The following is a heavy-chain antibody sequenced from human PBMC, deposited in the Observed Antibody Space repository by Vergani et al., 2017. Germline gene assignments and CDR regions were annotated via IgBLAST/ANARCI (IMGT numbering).Heavy chain of an antibody. J-gene: IGHJ2*01. CDR2: IDRNYGVK. CDR3: VKDNDYDADGPFDL. D-gene: IGHD3-16*01. V-gene: IGHV3-9*01. Sequence: VEAGGGLVQPGGSLRLSCTASGFTFQAFAFHWVRQVSGRGLEWVSGIDRNYGVKNGNSFEGRFSISRDNAKKAVFLQMNNLRHEDTALYFCVKDNDYDADGPFDLGGRGTLVTVSS. CDR1: GFTFQAFA.